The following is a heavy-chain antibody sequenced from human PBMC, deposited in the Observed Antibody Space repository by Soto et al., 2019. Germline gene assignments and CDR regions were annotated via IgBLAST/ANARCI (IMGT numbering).Heavy chain of an antibody. V-gene: IGHV2-5*02. CDR3: AHRVLRTVFGLVTTTAIYFDF. D-gene: IGHD3-3*01. CDR1: GFSLTTSGVG. CDR2: IYWADDK. J-gene: IGHJ4*02. Sequence: QITLNESGPTVVRPTETLTLTCRFSGFSLTTSGVGVGWIRQSPGKAPEWLALIYWADDKRYSASLKSRLTITKDTSNNQVVLKVSDLDPTDTATYYCAHRVLRTVFGLVTTTAIYFDFWGQGTPVAVSS.